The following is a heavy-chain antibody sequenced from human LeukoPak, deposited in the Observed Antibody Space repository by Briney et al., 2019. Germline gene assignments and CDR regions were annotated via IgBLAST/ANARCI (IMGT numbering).Heavy chain of an antibody. CDR2: IWYDGSKK. J-gene: IGHJ4*02. CDR1: GFTFTSYG. Sequence: GGSLRLSCVASGFTFTSYGFYWVRQAPGKGPEWVALIWYDGSKKYYADSVKGRFTISRDNSKNTLYLQMNSLRAEDTALYYCARDAGNYDSGTSRFDYWGQGTLVTVAS. CDR3: ARDAGNYDSGTSRFDY. D-gene: IGHD3-10*01. V-gene: IGHV3-33*01.